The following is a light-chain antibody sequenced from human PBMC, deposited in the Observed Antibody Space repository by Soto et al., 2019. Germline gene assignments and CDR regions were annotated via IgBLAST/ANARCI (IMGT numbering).Light chain of an antibody. CDR1: SSDVGGYNH. V-gene: IGLV2-14*03. Sequence: QSVLTQPASVSGSPGQSITISCTGTSSDVGGYNHVSWYQHYPGKAPKLIIYDVTNRPSGVSNRFSGSKSGNTASLTISGPQAEDEADYFCSSYTRSTIYVFGTGTKVTVL. J-gene: IGLJ1*01. CDR3: SSYTRSTIYV. CDR2: DVT.